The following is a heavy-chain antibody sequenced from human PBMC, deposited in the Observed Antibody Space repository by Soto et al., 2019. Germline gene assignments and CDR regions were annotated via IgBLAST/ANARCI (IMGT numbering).Heavy chain of an antibody. V-gene: IGHV4-61*01. J-gene: IGHJ6*02. Sequence: PSETLSLTCTVSGGSVSSGSYYWSWIRQPPGKGLEWIGYIYYSGSTNYNPSLKSRVTISVDTSKNQFSLKLSSVTAADTAVYYCARDKGYRDGYNFFYYYGMDVWGQGTTVTVSS. CDR2: IYYSGST. D-gene: IGHD5-12*01. CDR1: GGSVSSGSYY. CDR3: ARDKGYRDGYNFFYYYGMDV.